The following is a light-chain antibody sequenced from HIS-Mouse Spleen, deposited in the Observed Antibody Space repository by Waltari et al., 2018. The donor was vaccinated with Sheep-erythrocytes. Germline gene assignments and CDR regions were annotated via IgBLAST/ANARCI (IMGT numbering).Light chain of an antibody. CDR1: SSDVGAYHS. J-gene: IGLJ1*01. CDR2: DVS. CDR3: CSYAGSYNHV. V-gene: IGLV2-11*01. Sequence: QSALTQPRSVSGSPGQSVTISCTGPSSDVGAYHSVSCDPQHPGKAPKLMIYDVSKRPSGVPDRFSGSKSGNTASLTISGLQAEDEADYYCCSYAGSYNHVFATGTKVTVL.